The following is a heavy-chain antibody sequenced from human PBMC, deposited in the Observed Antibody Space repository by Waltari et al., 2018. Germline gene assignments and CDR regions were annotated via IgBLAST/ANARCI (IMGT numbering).Heavy chain of an antibody. CDR1: GLTFSSYA. CDR2: ISGSGGST. J-gene: IGHJ3*02. CDR3: AKDWAKRPDYDSSGYDAFDI. Sequence: EVQLLVSGGGLVQPGGSLRRSCAASGLTFSSYALSWVRQAPGKGREWVSGISGSGGSTYYADSVKGRFTISRDNSKNTLYLQMNSLRAEDTAVYYCAKDWAKRPDYDSSGYDAFDIWGQGTMVTVSS. D-gene: IGHD3-22*01. V-gene: IGHV3-23*01.